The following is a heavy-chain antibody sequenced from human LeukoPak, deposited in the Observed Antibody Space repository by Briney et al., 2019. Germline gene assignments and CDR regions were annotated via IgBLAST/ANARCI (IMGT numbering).Heavy chain of an antibody. J-gene: IGHJ4*02. CDR1: VYTFTGYY. CDR3: ARAAYSGFWLAG. CDR2: INPNSGDT. V-gene: IGHV1-2*02. D-gene: IGHD5-12*01. Sequence: GASVKVSCKDSVYTFTGYYMHWVRQTPGQGLEWMGGINPNSGDTNYLQKSQGRVTMTRDTSIATVFMNLSRLGFDDTALYYCARAAYSGFWLAGWGRGTLVTVSS.